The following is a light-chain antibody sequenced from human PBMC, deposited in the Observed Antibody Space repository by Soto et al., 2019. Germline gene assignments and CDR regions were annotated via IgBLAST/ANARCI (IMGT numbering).Light chain of an antibody. CDR2: AAS. Sequence: AIRMTQSPSSFSASTGDRVTITCRASKGISSYLAWYQQKPGKAPKLLIYAASTLQSGVPSRFSGSGSGTDFTLTISCLQSEDFATYYCQQYYSLPGAFGQGTKVEIK. V-gene: IGKV1-8*01. CDR3: QQYYSLPGA. J-gene: IGKJ1*01. CDR1: KGISSY.